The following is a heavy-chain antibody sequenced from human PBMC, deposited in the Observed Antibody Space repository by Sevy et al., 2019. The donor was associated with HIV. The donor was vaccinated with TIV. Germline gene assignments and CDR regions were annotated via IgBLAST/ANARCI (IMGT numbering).Heavy chain of an antibody. D-gene: IGHD3-3*01. CDR2: ISYDASNK. Sequence: GGSLRLSCEASGFTFSNYGMHWVRQAPGKGLEWVALISYDASNKYYGDSINGRFTISRDNSKNTLYLQMNSLRGEDTDVYYCANDPVFGLLIHKGQDSFHIWGQGTMVTVSS. J-gene: IGHJ3*02. V-gene: IGHV3-30*18. CDR3: ANDPVFGLLIHKGQDSFHI. CDR1: GFTFSNYG.